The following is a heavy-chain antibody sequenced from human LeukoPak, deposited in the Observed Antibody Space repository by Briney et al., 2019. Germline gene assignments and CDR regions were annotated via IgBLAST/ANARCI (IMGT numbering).Heavy chain of an antibody. CDR2: IYTGSST. J-gene: IGHJ6*02. V-gene: IGHV3-53*01. CDR1: GLTVSGNY. Sequence: GGSLRLSCAASGLTVSGNYLTWVRQAPGKGLEWVSVIYTGSSTYYADSVKGRFTTSRDNSKNTLYLQMNSLRAEDTAVYYCARARSSYYYAMDVWGQGTTVTVSS. CDR3: ARARSSYYYAMDV.